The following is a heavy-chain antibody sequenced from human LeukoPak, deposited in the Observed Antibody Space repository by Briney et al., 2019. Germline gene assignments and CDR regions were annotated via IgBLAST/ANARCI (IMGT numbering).Heavy chain of an antibody. CDR3: ARGNIAAAVKY. D-gene: IGHD6-13*01. Sequence: SETLSLTCAVYGGSLIDHYWNWIRQPPGKGLEWIGEINHSGSTKYNPSLESRVSLSVDTSKNQFSLNLNSVTAADTAVYYCARGNIAAAVKYWGQGTLVTVSS. V-gene: IGHV4-34*01. CDR2: INHSGST. J-gene: IGHJ1*01. CDR1: GGSLIDHY.